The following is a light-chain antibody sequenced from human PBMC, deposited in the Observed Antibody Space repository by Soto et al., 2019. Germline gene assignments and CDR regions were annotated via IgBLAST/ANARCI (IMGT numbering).Light chain of an antibody. CDR3: SSYTTSSTQV. CDR1: SSDVGYYNY. V-gene: IGLV2-14*01. J-gene: IGLJ3*02. CDR2: EVS. Sequence: QSALTQPASVSGSPGQSITISCTGTSSDVGYYNYVSWYQHHPGKVPKLMIYEVSNRPSGVSNRFSGSKSGNTASLTISGLQAEDESDYYCSSYTTSSTQVFGGGTKVTF.